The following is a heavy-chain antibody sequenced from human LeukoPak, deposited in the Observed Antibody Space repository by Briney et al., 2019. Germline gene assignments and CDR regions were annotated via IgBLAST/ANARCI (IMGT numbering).Heavy chain of an antibody. J-gene: IGHJ4*02. CDR1: GYSFTNYW. CDR3: ARHGGPGQLLSDDHFDY. CDR2: VYPGDSDT. D-gene: IGHD2-2*01. Sequence: GESLKISCKGSGYSFTNYWIAWVRQMPGKGLQWMGFVYPGDSDTRYSPSFQGQVTISADKSISTASLQWSSLQASDTAMYYCARHGGPGQLLSDDHFDYWGQGTLVTVSS. V-gene: IGHV5-51*01.